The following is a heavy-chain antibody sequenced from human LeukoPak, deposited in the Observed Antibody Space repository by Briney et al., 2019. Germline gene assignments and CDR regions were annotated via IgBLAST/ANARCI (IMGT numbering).Heavy chain of an antibody. CDR2: MNPNSGNT. CDR1: GYTFTTYD. CDR3: ARVAAAGTRYYYYMDV. J-gene: IGHJ6*03. Sequence: ASVKVSCKASGYTFTTYDIDWVRQATGQGLEWMGWMNPNSGNTGYAQKFQGRVSMTRNTSISTAYMELSGLRSDDTAVYYCARVAAAGTRYYYYMDVWGKGTTVTVSS. D-gene: IGHD6-13*01. V-gene: IGHV1-8*01.